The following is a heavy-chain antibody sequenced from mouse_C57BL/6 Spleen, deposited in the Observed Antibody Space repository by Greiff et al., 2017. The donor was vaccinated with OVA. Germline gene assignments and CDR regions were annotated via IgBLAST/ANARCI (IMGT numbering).Heavy chain of an antibody. CDR3: ASLYYDYDGAY. V-gene: IGHV7-3*01. CDR2: IRNKANGYTT. Sequence: EVMLVESGGGLVQPGGSLSLSCAASGFTFTDYYMSWVRQPPGKALEWLGFIRNKANGYTTEYSASVKGRFTISRDNSQSILYLQMNALRAEDSATYYCASLYYDYDGAYWGQGTLVTVSA. CDR1: GFTFTDYY. D-gene: IGHD2-4*01. J-gene: IGHJ3*01.